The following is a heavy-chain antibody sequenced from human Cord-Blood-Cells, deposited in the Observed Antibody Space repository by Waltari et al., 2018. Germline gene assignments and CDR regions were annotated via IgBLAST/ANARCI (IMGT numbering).Heavy chain of an antibody. Sequence: QVQLVESGGGVVQPGRSLRLSCAASGFTFSSYGMHWVRQAPGKGLGWVEVIWYDGSKKYYAASVKGQFTISRDNSKNTLYLQMNSLRAEDTAVYSCARDLGGGWFDPWGQGTLVTVSS. J-gene: IGHJ5*02. V-gene: IGHV3-33*01. CDR2: IWYDGSKK. D-gene: IGHD3-16*01. CDR3: ARDLGGGWFDP. CDR1: GFTFSSYG.